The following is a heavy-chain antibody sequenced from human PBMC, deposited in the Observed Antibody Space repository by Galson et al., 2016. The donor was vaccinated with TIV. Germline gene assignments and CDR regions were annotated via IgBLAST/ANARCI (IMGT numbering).Heavy chain of an antibody. CDR3: AKDGGYCSGGTCLPNWFDP. V-gene: IGHV3-23*01. D-gene: IGHD2-15*01. CDR2: ISADGGST. Sequence: PGKGLDWVSSISADGGSTYYAASVKGRFTCSRDNSKNTLFLQMNSLRDEDTAVYYCAKDGGYCSGGTCLPNWFDPWGQGTMVTVSS. J-gene: IGHJ5*01.